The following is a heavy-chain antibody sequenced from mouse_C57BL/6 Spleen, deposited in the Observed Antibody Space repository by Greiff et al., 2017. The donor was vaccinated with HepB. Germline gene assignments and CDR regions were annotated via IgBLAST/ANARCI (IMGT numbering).Heavy chain of an antibody. D-gene: IGHD2-5*01. CDR1: GYTFTSYW. J-gene: IGHJ4*01. Sequence: VQLQQSGAELVRPGSSVKLSCKASGYTFTSYWMHWVKQRPIQGLEWIGNIDPSDSETHYNQKFKDKATLTVDKSSSTAYMQLSSLTSEDSAVYYFARRYSNYAMDYWGQGTSVTVSS. CDR2: IDPSDSET. V-gene: IGHV1-52*01. CDR3: ARRYSNYAMDY.